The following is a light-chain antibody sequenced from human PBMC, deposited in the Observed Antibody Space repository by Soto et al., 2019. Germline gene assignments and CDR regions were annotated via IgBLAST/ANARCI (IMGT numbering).Light chain of an antibody. J-gene: IGKJ4*01. CDR1: QSVGNN. CDR3: QTYGDWPLT. Sequence: EIVLTQSPATLSVSPGERATLSCRASQSVGNNFAWYQQKPGQAPRLLIFATSTRATGVPARFSGSGSGTEFTLTISSLQSEDFADYYCQTYGDWPLTFGGGDKVEIE. V-gene: IGKV3-15*01. CDR2: ATS.